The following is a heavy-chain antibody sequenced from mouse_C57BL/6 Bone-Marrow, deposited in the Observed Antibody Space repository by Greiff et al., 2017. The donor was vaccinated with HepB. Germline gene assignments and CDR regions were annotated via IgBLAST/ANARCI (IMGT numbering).Heavy chain of an antibody. V-gene: IGHV1-81*01. CDR1: GYTFTSYG. J-gene: IGHJ1*03. CDR3: ARCYGSSYYWYFDV. Sequence: QVQLQQSGAELARPGASVKLSCKASGYTFTSYGISWVKQRTGQGLEWIGEIYPRSGNTYYNEKFKGKATLTADKSSSTAYMELRSLTSEDSAVYFCARCYGSSYYWYFDVWGTGTTVTVSS. CDR2: IYPRSGNT. D-gene: IGHD1-1*01.